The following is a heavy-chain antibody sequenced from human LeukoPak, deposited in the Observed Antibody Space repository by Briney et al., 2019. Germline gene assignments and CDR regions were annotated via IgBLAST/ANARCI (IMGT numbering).Heavy chain of an antibody. J-gene: IGHJ4*02. D-gene: IGHD3-22*01. CDR3: ARGGDDSSGYYDY. V-gene: IGHV3-11*01. CDR1: RCTFSDYY. CDR2: ISSSGSTI. Sequence: PGGSLRLSCAASRCTFSDYYMSWISQAPGKGLEWVSYISSSGSTIYYADSVKGRFTISRDNAKNSLYLQMNSLRAEDTAVYYCARGGDDSSGYYDYWGQGTLVTVSS.